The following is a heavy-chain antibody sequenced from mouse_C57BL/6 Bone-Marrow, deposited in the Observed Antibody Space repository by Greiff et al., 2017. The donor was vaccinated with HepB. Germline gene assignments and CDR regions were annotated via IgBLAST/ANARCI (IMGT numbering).Heavy chain of an antibody. CDR3: AMGGGNSKRYFDV. J-gene: IGHJ1*03. D-gene: IGHD2-5*01. CDR2: IHPSDSDT. V-gene: IGHV1-74*01. CDR1: GYTFTSYW. Sequence: QVQLKQPGAELVKPGASVKVSCKASGYTFTSYWMHWVKQRPGQGLEWIGRIHPSDSDTNYNQKFKGKATLTVDKSSSTAYMQLSSLTSEDSAVYYCAMGGGNSKRYFDVWGTGTTVTVSS.